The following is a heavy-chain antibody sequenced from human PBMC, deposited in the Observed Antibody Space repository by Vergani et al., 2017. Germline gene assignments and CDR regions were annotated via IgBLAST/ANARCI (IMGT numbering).Heavy chain of an antibody. D-gene: IGHD1-26*01. Sequence: EVQLLESGGGLVQPGGSLRLSCAASGFTFSSYAMSWVRQAPGKGLEWVSAISGSGGSTYYADSVKGRFTISRDNSKNTLYLQMNSLRAEDTAVFYCAKDDADSGSYWPEDYWGQGTLVTVSS. CDR2: ISGSGGST. V-gene: IGHV3-23*01. CDR1: GFTFSSYA. CDR3: AKDDADSGSYWPEDY. J-gene: IGHJ4*02.